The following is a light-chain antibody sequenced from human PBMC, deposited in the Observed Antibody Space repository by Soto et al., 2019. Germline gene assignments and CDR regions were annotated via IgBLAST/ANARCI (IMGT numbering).Light chain of an antibody. CDR1: QDINSW. CDR3: QQGNSLPVT. CDR2: GAT. V-gene: IGKV1-12*01. J-gene: IGKJ4*01. Sequence: DIQLTQSPSSVSASVGDRVTITCRASQDINSWLAWYQQKPGKAPKLLIDGATTLQSGVPSRFGGSGSGTDFSLTISNLQPEDFATYYCQQGNSLPVTFGGGTKVDIK.